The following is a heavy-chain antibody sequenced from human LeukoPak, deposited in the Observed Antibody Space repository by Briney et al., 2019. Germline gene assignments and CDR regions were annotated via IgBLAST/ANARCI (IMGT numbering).Heavy chain of an antibody. J-gene: IGHJ5*02. CDR2: IYTSGST. CDR1: GGSISSGSYY. CDR3: ARVYPLDNWFDP. D-gene: IGHD3-16*02. V-gene: IGHV4-61*02. Sequence: SQTLSLTCTVSGGSISSGSYYWSWIRQPAGKGLEWIGRIYTSGSTNYNPSLKSRVTISVDTSKNQFSLKLSSVTAADTAVYYCARVYPLDNWFDPWGQGTLVTVSS.